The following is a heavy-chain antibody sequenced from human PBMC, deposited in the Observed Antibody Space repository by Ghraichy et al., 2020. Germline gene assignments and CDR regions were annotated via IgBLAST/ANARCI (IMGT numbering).Heavy chain of an antibody. Sequence: ASVKVSCKASGYTFTGYYMHWVRQAPGQGLEWMGWINPNSGGTNYAQKFQGRVTMTRDTSISTAYMELSRLRSDDTAVYYCARGTGQWLASYYYYYGMDVWGQGTTVTVSS. J-gene: IGHJ6*02. D-gene: IGHD6-19*01. V-gene: IGHV1-2*02. CDR3: ARGTGQWLASYYYYYGMDV. CDR2: INPNSGGT. CDR1: GYTFTGYY.